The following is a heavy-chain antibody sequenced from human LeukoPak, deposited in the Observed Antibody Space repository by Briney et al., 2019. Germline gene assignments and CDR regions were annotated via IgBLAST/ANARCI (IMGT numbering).Heavy chain of an antibody. D-gene: IGHD6-19*01. CDR3: AKPPRIAVAGYYYYYMDV. V-gene: IGHV3-66*02. J-gene: IGHJ6*03. Sequence: PGGSLRLSCAASGFTVSSNYMSWVRQAPGKGLEWVSVIYSGGSTYYADSVKGRFTISRDNSKNTLYLQMNSLRAEDTAVYYCAKPPRIAVAGYYYYYMDVWGKGTTVTVSS. CDR2: IYSGGST. CDR1: GFTVSSNY.